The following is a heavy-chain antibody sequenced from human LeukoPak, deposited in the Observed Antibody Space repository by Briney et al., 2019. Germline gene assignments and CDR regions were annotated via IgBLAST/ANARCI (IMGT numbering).Heavy chain of an antibody. J-gene: IGHJ4*02. CDR1: GGSFSGYY. CDR2: INHSGST. Sequence: SETLSLTCAVYGGSFSGYYWSWIRQPPGKGLEWLGEINHSGSTNYNPSLKSRVTISVDTSKNQFSLKLSSVTAPDTAVYYCASGKLVGARSFDYWGQGTLVTVSS. CDR3: ASGKLVGARSFDY. V-gene: IGHV4-34*01. D-gene: IGHD1-26*01.